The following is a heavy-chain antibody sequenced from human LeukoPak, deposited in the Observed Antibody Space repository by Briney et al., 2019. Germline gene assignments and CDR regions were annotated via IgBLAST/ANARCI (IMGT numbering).Heavy chain of an antibody. D-gene: IGHD3-9*01. CDR2: IYSNGHT. J-gene: IGHJ3*02. Sequence: SETLSLTCSVSGSSISSYYWSWIRQPAGKGLEWIGRIYSNGHTNYSPSFKSRITISVDTSKNQFSLRLSSVTAADTAVYYCARDPGYIDCFDIWGQGTMVTVAS. CDR1: GSSISSYY. CDR3: ARDPGYIDCFDI. V-gene: IGHV4-4*07.